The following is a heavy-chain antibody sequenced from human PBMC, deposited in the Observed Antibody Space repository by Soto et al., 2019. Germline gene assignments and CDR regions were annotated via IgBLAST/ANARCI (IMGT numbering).Heavy chain of an antibody. CDR2: IYSGGSA. Sequence: GGSLRLSCAASGFNVTNKYMNWVRQAPGKGLEWVSVIYSGGSAYYADSVRDRFTISRDNSKNTLFLQMNSLRVEDTAVYYCAISFNSGWRFDYWGQGTLVTVSS. CDR3: AISFNSGWRFDY. CDR1: GFNVTNKY. V-gene: IGHV3-66*01. J-gene: IGHJ4*02. D-gene: IGHD6-19*01.